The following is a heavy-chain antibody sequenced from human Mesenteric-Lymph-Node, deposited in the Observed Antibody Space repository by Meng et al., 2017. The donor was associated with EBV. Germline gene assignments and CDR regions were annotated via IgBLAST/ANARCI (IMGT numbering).Heavy chain of an antibody. V-gene: IGHV4-30-4*08. D-gene: IGHD4-17*01. CDR2: IYYRGTT. J-gene: IGHJ4*02. CDR3: AGHDFGDYAFDY. CDR1: VDAISRSYY. Sequence: QASGPGVVKPLETLSATCRVSVDAISRSYYWSWIRQAPGKGREWMGYIYYRGTTYYNPSLKSRVTISVDTSKNLLTLKVNSVTAADTAVYYCAGHDFGDYAFDYWGQGTLVTVSS.